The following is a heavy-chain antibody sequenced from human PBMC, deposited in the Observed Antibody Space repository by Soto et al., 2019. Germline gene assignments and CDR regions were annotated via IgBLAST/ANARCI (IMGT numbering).Heavy chain of an antibody. D-gene: IGHD6-19*01. J-gene: IGHJ4*02. V-gene: IGHV1-69*01. Sequence: GTPTYAQRFQGRVTITADESTSTAYMELSSLRSEDTAVYYCAREFSSGWAGYWGQGTLVAVSS. CDR2: GTP. CDR3: AREFSSGWAGY.